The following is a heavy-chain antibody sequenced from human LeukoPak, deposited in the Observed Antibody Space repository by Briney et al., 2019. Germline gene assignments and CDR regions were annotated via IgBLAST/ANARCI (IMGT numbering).Heavy chain of an antibody. V-gene: IGHV3-23*01. D-gene: IGHD3-22*01. CDR1: GFTFSSYA. J-gene: IGHJ3*02. CDR2: ISGSGGST. Sequence: GGSLRLSCAASGFTFSSYAMSWVRQAPGKGLEWVSAISGSGGSTYYADSVKGRFTISRDNSKNTLYLQMNSLRAEDTAVYYCAKDQSPDYYDSSGYDWYAFDIWGQGTMVTVSS. CDR3: AKDQSPDYYDSSGYDWYAFDI.